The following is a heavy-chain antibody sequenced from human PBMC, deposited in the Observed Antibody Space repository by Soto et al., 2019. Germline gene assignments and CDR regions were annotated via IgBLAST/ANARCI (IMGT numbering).Heavy chain of an antibody. CDR1: GYTFTSYD. V-gene: IGHV1-8*01. CDR2: MNPNSGNT. D-gene: IGHD4-17*01. J-gene: IGHJ4*02. CDR3: ARSATTVTNWFRY. Sequence: ASVKVSCKASGYTFTSYDINWVRQATGQGLEWMGWMNPNSGNTGYAQKFQGRVTMTRNTSISTAYMELSSLRSEDTAVYYCARSATTVTNWFRYWGQGTLVTVSS.